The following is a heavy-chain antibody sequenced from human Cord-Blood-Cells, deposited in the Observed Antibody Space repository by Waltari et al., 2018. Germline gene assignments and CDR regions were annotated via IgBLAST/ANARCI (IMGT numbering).Heavy chain of an antibody. CDR3: ARIGGSSSDY. D-gene: IGHD6-6*01. V-gene: IGHV1-69*09. J-gene: IGHJ4*02. CDR2: IIPILGIA. CDR1: GGTFSSYA. Sequence: QVQLVQSGAEVKKPGSSVKVSCKASGGTFSSYAIRLVRQAPGQGLEWMGKIIPILGIANYAQKFQGRVTITADKSTSTAYMELSSLRSEDTAVYHCARIGGSSSDYWGQGTLVTVSS.